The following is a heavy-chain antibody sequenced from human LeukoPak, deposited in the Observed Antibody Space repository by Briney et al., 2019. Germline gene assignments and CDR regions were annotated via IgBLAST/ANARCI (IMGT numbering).Heavy chain of an antibody. D-gene: IGHD2-15*01. CDR1: GGSFRNYY. CDR2: MYYSGST. CDR3: VRSSTYHLFDD. V-gene: IGHV4-59*08. J-gene: IGHJ4*02. Sequence: PSETLSLTCAVYGGSFRNYYWSWIRQPPGKGLEWIGYMYYSGSTNYNPSLKSRVTISVDMSKNQFSLKLSSVTAADTAVYYCVRSSTYHLFDDWGQGTLVTVSS.